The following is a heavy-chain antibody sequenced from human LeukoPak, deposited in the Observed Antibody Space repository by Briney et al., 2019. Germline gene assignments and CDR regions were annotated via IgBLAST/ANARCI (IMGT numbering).Heavy chain of an antibody. V-gene: IGHV3-23*01. CDR1: GLTFRIYA. J-gene: IGHJ5*02. CDR3: AKDIGWFDP. Sequence: GGSLRLSCAASGLTFRIYAMNWVRQAPGKGLERVSAISGTGDSPHYADSVKARFTISRDNSKNTLYLQMNSLRAEDTAFYYCAKDIGWFDPWGQGTLVTVSS. CDR2: ISGTGDSP.